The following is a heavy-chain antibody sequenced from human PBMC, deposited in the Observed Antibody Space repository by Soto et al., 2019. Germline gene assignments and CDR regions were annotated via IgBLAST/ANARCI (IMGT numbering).Heavy chain of an antibody. V-gene: IGHV6-1*01. CDR1: GDSVSSNSAT. D-gene: IGHD3-16*01. CDR2: TYYRSKWSN. Sequence: QVQLQQSGPGLVKPSQSLSLTCAISGDSVSSNSATWDWIRQSQSRGLEWLGRTYYRSKWSNDYAVSVQGRITINPDASNSQFSLHLNSVTPDDPAVYYCARLIGNSWLDSWGQGTLVTVSS. J-gene: IGHJ5*01. CDR3: ARLIGNSWLDS.